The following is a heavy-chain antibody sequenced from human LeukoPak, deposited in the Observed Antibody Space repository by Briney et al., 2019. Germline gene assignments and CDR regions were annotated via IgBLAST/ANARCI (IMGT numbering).Heavy chain of an antibody. CDR2: ISNRGNNI. D-gene: IGHD3-22*01. CDR1: GFTFSDYY. Sequence: GGSLRLSCAASGFTFSDYYMGWIRQAPGKGLEWVSYISNRGNNIYYADSVKGRFTISRDNSKNTLNLHMNSLRAEDTAVYYCAKDPTHYRVWDYYETIGLSYWGQGTLVTVSS. CDR3: AKDPTHYRVWDYYETIGLSY. V-gene: IGHV3-11*04. J-gene: IGHJ4*02.